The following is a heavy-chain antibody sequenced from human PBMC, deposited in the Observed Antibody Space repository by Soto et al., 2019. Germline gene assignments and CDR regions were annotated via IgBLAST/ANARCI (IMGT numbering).Heavy chain of an antibody. D-gene: IGHD5-18*01. CDR3: ARTGIQLWLFDFDY. CDR2: ISSSSSYI. V-gene: IGHV3-21*01. Sequence: GWSLRLSCAASGFTFSSYSMNWVRQTPGKGLEWVSSISSSSSYIYYADSVKGRFTISRDNAKNSLYLQVNSLRAEDTAVYYCARTGIQLWLFDFDYWGQGTLVTVSS. CDR1: GFTFSSYS. J-gene: IGHJ4*02.